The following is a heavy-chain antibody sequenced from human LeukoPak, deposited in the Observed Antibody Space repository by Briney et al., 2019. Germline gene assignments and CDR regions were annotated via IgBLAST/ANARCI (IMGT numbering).Heavy chain of an antibody. D-gene: IGHD3-9*01. CDR3: ARVGEGKTYYDILTGYYGGIDAFDI. CDR1: GHTFTSYG. V-gene: IGHV1-18*01. J-gene: IGHJ3*02. Sequence: ASVKVSCKASGHTFTSYGISWVRQAPGQGLEWVGWVSADTGNTNGAQKLQGRVTMTTDTSTSTAYMELRSLRSDDTAVYYCARVGEGKTYYDILTGYYGGIDAFDIWGQGTMVTVSS. CDR2: VSADTGNT.